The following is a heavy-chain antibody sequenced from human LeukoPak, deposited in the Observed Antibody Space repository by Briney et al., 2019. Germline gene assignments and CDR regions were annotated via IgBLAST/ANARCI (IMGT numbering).Heavy chain of an antibody. CDR2: IYYSGNS. Sequence: PSETLSLTCTVSGGSISSYYWSWIRQPPGKGLEWIGSIYYSGNSYYNPSLKSRVTISVDTSKNQFSLKLSSVTAADTAVYYCARGDYGGTLFSYWGQGTLVTVSS. V-gene: IGHV4-59*05. CDR1: GGSISSYY. J-gene: IGHJ4*02. D-gene: IGHD4-23*01. CDR3: ARGDYGGTLFSY.